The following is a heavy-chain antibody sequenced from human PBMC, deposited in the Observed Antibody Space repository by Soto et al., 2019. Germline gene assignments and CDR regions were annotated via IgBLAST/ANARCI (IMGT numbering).Heavy chain of an antibody. V-gene: IGHV1-69*01. CDR3: AIGSTFSGEFEF. J-gene: IGHJ4*02. D-gene: IGHD1-26*01. CDR2: FVPIVGTA. CDR1: RGSFSSYA. Sequence: QVQLGQSGAEVKKPGSSVKVSCKASRGSFSSYAITWVRQAPGQGLEWMGGFVPIVGTADYAQKLQGRVTITADESTNTAYMELSSLRSEDTAVYYCAIGSTFSGEFEFWGQGTLVTVSS.